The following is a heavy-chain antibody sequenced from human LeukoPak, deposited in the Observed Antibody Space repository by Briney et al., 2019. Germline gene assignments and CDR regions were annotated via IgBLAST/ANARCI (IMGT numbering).Heavy chain of an antibody. V-gene: IGHV3-23*01. CDR3: AKSVITMIGVNPDY. D-gene: IGHD3-22*01. CDR2: ISGSGGST. CDR1: GFTFNNYA. Sequence: GGSLRLSCAASGFTFNNYAMNWVRQAPGKGLEWVSAISGSGGSTYYADSVKGRFTISRDNSKNTLYLQMNSLRAEDTAVYYCAKSVITMIGVNPDYWGQGTLVTVSS. J-gene: IGHJ4*02.